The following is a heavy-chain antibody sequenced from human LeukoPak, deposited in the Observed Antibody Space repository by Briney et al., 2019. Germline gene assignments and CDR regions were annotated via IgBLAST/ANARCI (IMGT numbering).Heavy chain of an antibody. Sequence: GESLRLSCEASGFTFSNYGMNWVRQAPGKGLEWVSFTGSSGNCIYYGDSVKGRFTISRDNARNLLFLQMNALRAEDTAVYYCARGRSITLLRGVAMSDGFDIWGQGAMVAVSS. J-gene: IGHJ3*02. CDR3: ARGRSITLLRGVAMSDGFDI. CDR1: GFTFSNYG. D-gene: IGHD3-10*01. CDR2: TGSSGNCI. V-gene: IGHV3-21*06.